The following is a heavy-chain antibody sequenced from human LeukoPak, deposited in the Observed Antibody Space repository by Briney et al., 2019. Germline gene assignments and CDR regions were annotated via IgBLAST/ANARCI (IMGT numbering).Heavy chain of an antibody. CDR3: ARDRGDSSGWPSYYFDY. J-gene: IGHJ4*02. CDR1: GFTFSSYA. V-gene: IGHV3-30*04. Sequence: PGGSLRLSCAASGFTFSSYAMHWVRQAPGKGLEWVAVISYDGSNKYYADSVKGRLTISRDNSKNTLYLQMNSLRAEDTAVYYCARDRGDSSGWPSYYFDYWGQGTLVTVSS. CDR2: ISYDGSNK. D-gene: IGHD6-19*01.